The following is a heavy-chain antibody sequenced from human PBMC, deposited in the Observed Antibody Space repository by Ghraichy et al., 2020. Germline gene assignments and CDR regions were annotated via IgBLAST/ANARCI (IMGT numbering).Heavy chain of an antibody. CDR3: AKAPGEGLRLPSGWYFDL. J-gene: IGHJ2*01. D-gene: IGHD4-11*01. V-gene: IGHV3-30*18. CDR2: ISYDGSNK. CDR1: GFTFSSYG. Sequence: GGSLRLSCAASGFTFSSYGMHWVRQAPGKGLEWVAVISYDGSNKYYADSVKGRFTISRDNSKNTLYLQMNSLRAEDTAVYYCAKAPGEGLRLPSGWYFDLWGRGTLVTVSS.